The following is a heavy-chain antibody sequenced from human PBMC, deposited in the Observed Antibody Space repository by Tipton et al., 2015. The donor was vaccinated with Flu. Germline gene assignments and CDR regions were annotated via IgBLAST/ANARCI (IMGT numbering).Heavy chain of an antibody. CDR2: ISYDGSNK. CDR1: GFTFSSYG. V-gene: IGHV3-30*18. Sequence: SLRLSCAASGFTFSSYGMHWVRQAPGKGLEWVAVISYDGSNKYYADSVKGRFTISRDNSKNTLYLQMNSLRAEDTAVYYCAKDGDGGAFDIWGQGTMVTVSS. D-gene: IGHD7-27*01. J-gene: IGHJ3*02. CDR3: AKDGDGGAFDI.